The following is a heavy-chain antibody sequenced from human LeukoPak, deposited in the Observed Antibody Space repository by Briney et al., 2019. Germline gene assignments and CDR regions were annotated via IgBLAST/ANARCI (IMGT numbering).Heavy chain of an antibody. V-gene: IGHV3-21*04. CDR3: AREGEDVEMAN. CDR1: GFTFSSYS. Sequence: GGSLRLSCAASGFTFSSYSMNWVRQAPGKGLEWVSSISSSSSYIYYADSVKGRFTISRDNAKNSLYLQMNSLRAEDTAVYYCAREGEDVEMANWGQGTLVTVSS. CDR2: ISSSSSYI. D-gene: IGHD5-24*01. J-gene: IGHJ4*02.